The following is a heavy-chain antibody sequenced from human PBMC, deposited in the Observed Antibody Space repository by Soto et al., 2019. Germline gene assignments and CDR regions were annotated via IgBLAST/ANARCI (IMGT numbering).Heavy chain of an antibody. Sequence: EVQLVESGGGLVKPGGSLRLSCAASGFTFSSNSMSWVRQAPGKGLEWVSSISSSSNFIYYADSVKGRFTISRDNAKNSLYLQMNSLRAEDTAVYYCARESVRWAYFNYWGQGTLVTVSS. CDR3: ARESVRWAYFNY. CDR2: ISSSSNFI. CDR1: GFTFSSNS. D-gene: IGHD3-16*01. V-gene: IGHV3-21*01. J-gene: IGHJ4*02.